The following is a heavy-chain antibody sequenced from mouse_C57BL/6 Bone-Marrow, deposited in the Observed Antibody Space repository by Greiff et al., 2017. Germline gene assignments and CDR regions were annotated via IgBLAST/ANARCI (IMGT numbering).Heavy chain of an antibody. D-gene: IGHD1-1*01. Sequence: VQLQQPGAELVKPGASVKVSCKASGYTFTSYWMHWVKQRPGQGLEWIGRIHPSDSDTNYNQKFKGKATLTVNKSSSTAYMQLSSLTSEDSAVYDYAQLSTTVVADYWGQGTTPTVTA. CDR1: GYTFTSYW. CDR2: IHPSDSDT. J-gene: IGHJ2*01. CDR3: AQLSTTVVADY. V-gene: IGHV1-74*01.